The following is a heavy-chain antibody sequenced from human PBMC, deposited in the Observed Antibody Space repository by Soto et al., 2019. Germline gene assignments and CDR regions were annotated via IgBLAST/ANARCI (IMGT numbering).Heavy chain of an antibody. Sequence: EVQLLDAGGGLVQPGGSLRLSCAASGFTLSRYAMSWVLQAPGKGLEWIAVNSGSGGSTYYADSVKCRFTISRDTSKNTLYLQMNSLRAEETAVYPCANAPQHLVPGAGSFQHWGQGTLVTVSS. CDR2: NSGSGGST. V-gene: IGHV3-23*01. D-gene: IGHD6-13*01. CDR3: ANAPQHLVPGAGSFQH. CDR1: GFTLSRYA. J-gene: IGHJ1*01.